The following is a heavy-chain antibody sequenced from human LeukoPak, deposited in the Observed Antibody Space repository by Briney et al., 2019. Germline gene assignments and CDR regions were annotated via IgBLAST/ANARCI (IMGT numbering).Heavy chain of an antibody. D-gene: IGHD2-15*01. CDR3: ARGCGGSAACYIIDY. CDR2: MWYDESKE. CDR1: GFTFSNYG. V-gene: IGHV3-33*01. Sequence: PGGSLRLSCAASGFTFSNYGMHWVRQAPGKGLEWVAVMWYDESKEYSGDSVKGRFTISRDNSKNTLYLQMNSLRAEDTAVYYCARGCGGSAACYIIDYWGQGTLVTVSS. J-gene: IGHJ4*02.